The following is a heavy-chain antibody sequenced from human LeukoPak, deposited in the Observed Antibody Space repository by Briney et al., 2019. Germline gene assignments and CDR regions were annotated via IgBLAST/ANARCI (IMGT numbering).Heavy chain of an antibody. J-gene: IGHJ6*03. CDR1: GYTFTSYG. Sequence: GASVKVSCKASGYTFTSYGISWVRQAPGQGLEWMGWISAYNGNTNYAQKLQGRVTMTTDTSTSTAYMELRSLRSDDTAVYYCARGVFQTDRIAAAGTRLLYYYYYYMDVWGKGTTVTVSS. CDR3: ARGVFQTDRIAAAGTRLLYYYYYYMDV. D-gene: IGHD6-13*01. CDR2: ISAYNGNT. V-gene: IGHV1-18*01.